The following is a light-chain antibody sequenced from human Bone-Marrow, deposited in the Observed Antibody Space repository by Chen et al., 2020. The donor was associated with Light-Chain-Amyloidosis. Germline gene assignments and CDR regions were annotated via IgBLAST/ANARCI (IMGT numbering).Light chain of an antibody. CDR3: QSADSSGTYEVI. Sequence: SYELTQPPAVSVSPGQTARLTCSGDDLPTKYAYWYQQKPGQAPVLVIYRDTERPSGISERFSGSSSRTTATLTISGVQAEDEADYHCQSADSSGTYEVIFGGGTKLTVL. V-gene: IGLV3-25*03. CDR2: RDT. CDR1: DLPTKY. J-gene: IGLJ2*01.